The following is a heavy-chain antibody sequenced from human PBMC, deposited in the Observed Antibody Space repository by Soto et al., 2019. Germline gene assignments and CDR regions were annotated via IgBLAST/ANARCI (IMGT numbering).Heavy chain of an antibody. CDR1: GGSISSSSYY. CDR3: ARRQSSSWYGL. D-gene: IGHD6-13*01. V-gene: IGHV4-39*01. CDR2: IYYSGST. Sequence: LETMSLTCTVSGGSISSSSYYWGWIRQPPGKGLEWIGSIYYSGSTYYNPSLKRRVTISVDTSKNQFSLKLSSVTAADTAVYYCARRQSSSWYGLWGQGTLVTVSS. J-gene: IGHJ4*02.